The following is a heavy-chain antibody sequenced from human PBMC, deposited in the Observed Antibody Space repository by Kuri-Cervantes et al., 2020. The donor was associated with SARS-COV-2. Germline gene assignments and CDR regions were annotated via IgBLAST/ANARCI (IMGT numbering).Heavy chain of an antibody. CDR3: AISLPHDYGDYAAIGYYYGMDV. CDR1: GFTLSSYA. J-gene: IGHJ6*02. V-gene: IGHV3-33*08. Sequence: LSLTCAASGFTLSSYAMSWVRQAPGKGLEWVAVIWYDGSNKYYADSVKGRFTISRDNSKNTLYLQMNSLRAEDTAVYYCAISLPHDYGDYAAIGYYYGMDVWGQGTTVTVSS. D-gene: IGHD4-17*01. CDR2: IWYDGSNK.